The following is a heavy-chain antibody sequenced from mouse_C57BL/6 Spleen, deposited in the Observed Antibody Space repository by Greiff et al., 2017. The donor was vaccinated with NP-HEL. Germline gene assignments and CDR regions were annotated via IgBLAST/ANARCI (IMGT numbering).Heavy chain of an antibody. CDR2: INPSNGGT. Sequence: QVQLQQPGTELVKPGASVKLSCKASGYTFTSYWMHWVKQRPGQGLEWIGNINPSNGGTNYNEKFKSKATLTVDKSSSTAYMQRSSLTSEYSAVYYCAREGYYSNYFDYWGQGTTLTVSS. J-gene: IGHJ2*01. D-gene: IGHD2-5*01. V-gene: IGHV1-53*01. CDR3: AREGYYSNYFDY. CDR1: GYTFTSYW.